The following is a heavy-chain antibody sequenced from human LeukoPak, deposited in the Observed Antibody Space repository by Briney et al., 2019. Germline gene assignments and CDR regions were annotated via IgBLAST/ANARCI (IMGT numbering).Heavy chain of an antibody. Sequence: GASVKVSCKASGYTFTGYYMHWVRQAPGQGLEWMGWINPNSGGTNYAQKFQGRVTMTRDTSISTAYMELSRLRSDDTAVYYCARAPPHYYDSNGYRGPFDYWGQGTLVTVSS. V-gene: IGHV1-2*02. CDR3: ARAPPHYYDSNGYRGPFDY. CDR2: INPNSGGT. D-gene: IGHD3-22*01. CDR1: GYTFTGYY. J-gene: IGHJ4*02.